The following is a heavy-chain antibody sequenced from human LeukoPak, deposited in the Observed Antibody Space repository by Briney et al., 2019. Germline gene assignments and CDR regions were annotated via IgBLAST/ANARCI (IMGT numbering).Heavy chain of an antibody. CDR1: GGSINFYY. CDR2: IYSTGST. Sequence: PSETLSLTCTVSGGSINFYYWSWIRQPAGKGLEWIGRIYSTGSTNYSPSLKSRVTMSVDKSKNQFSLKLSSVTAADTAVYYCARIENYIPEDWFDPRGQGTLVTVSS. V-gene: IGHV4-4*07. J-gene: IGHJ5*02. CDR3: ARIENYIPEDWFDP. D-gene: IGHD5-24*01.